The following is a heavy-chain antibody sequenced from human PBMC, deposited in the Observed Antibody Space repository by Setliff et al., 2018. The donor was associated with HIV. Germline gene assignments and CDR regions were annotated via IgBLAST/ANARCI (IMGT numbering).Heavy chain of an antibody. J-gene: IGHJ4*02. D-gene: IGHD5-12*01. CDR3: AKSSPSIGYISDH. V-gene: IGHV4-59*01. CDR2: LYYSGTT. Sequence: PSETLSLTCTVSGGSITTYFWTWIRQPPGKGLEWIGSLYYSGTTNYSPSLKSRVTISIDTSTKQVSLKVNSVTAADTAVYFCAKSSPSIGYISDHWGQGTLVTVSS. CDR1: GGSITTYF.